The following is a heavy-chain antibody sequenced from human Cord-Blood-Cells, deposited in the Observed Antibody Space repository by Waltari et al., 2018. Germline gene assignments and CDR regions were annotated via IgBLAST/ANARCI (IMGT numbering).Heavy chain of an antibody. V-gene: IGHV4-39*01. D-gene: IGHD3-16*01. CDR1: GGSISSSSYY. J-gene: IGHJ3*02. CDR3: ARVGAAGTTDAFDI. CDR2: IYYSGST. Sequence: QLQLQESGPGLVKPSETLSLTCTVSGGSISSSSYYWGWIRQPPGKGLEWIGSIYYSGSTYSNPSLKSRVTISVDTSKNQFSLKLSSVTAADTAVYYCARVGAAGTTDAFDIWGQGTMVTVSS.